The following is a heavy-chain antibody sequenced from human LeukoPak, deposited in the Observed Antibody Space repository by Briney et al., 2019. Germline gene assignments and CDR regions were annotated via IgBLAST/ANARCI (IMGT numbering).Heavy chain of an antibody. J-gene: IGHJ4*02. CDR1: GGSISSSNW. Sequence: PSETLSLTCAVSGGSISSSNWWSWVHQPPGKGLEWIGEIYHSGSTNYNPSLKSRVTISVDRSKNQFSLKLSSVTAADTAVYYCAGLIAAAGPFDYWGQGTLVTVSS. V-gene: IGHV4-4*02. CDR3: AGLIAAAGPFDY. CDR2: IYHSGST. D-gene: IGHD6-13*01.